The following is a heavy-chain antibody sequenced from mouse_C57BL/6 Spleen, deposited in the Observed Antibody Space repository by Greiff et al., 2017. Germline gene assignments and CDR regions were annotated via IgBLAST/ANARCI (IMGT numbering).Heavy chain of an antibody. D-gene: IGHD2-5*01. CDR3: ARNSNYPYAMDY. CDR2: IYWDDDK. Sequence: QVTLKESGPGILQSSQTLSLTCSFSGFSLSTSGMGVSWIRQPSGKGLEWLAHIYWDDDKRYNPSLKSRLTISKDTSRNQVFLKITSVDTADTATYYCARNSNYPYAMDYWGQGTSVTVSS. V-gene: IGHV8-12*01. J-gene: IGHJ4*01. CDR1: GFSLSTSGMG.